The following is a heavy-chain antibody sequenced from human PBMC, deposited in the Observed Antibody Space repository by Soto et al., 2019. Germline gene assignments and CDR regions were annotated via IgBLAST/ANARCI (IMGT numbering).Heavy chain of an antibody. CDR2: INAGNGNT. CDR3: ARERGYYDSSGVFDY. J-gene: IGHJ4*02. D-gene: IGHD3-22*01. CDR1: GYTFTSYA. Sequence: QVQLVQSGAEEKKPGASVKVSCKASGYTFTSYAMHWVRQAPGQRLEWMGWINAGNGNTKYSQKFQGRVTITRDTSASTADMELSSLRSEDTAVYYCARERGYYDSSGVFDYWGQGTLVTVSS. V-gene: IGHV1-3*05.